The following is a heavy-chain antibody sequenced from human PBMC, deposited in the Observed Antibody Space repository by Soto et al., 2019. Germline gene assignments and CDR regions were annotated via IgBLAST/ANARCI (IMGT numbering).Heavy chain of an antibody. CDR2: INPSGSI. CDR3: ATFVGATTVTRGSPRDY. D-gene: IGHD4-4*01. Sequence: VQLQQWGAGLLKPSETLSLTCAVYGGSFSGYHWSWFRQPPGKGLEWIGEINPSGSINYNPSLKSRVTISVDTSKNQFSLNLSSVTAADTAAYYCATFVGATTVTRGSPRDYWGQGTLVTVSS. V-gene: IGHV4-34*01. J-gene: IGHJ4*02. CDR1: GGSFSGYH.